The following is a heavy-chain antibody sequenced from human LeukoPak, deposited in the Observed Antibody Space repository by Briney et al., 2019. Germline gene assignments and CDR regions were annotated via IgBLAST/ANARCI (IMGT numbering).Heavy chain of an antibody. CDR2: ISGSGGST. CDR3: AKEFYMVRGVITR. V-gene: IGHV3-23*01. Sequence: GGSLRLSCAVSGFTFSSHWMSWVRQAPGKGLEWVSAISGSGGSTYYADSVKGRFTISRDNSKNTLYLQMNSLRAEDTAVYYCAKEFYMVRGVITRWGQGTLVTVSS. CDR1: GFTFSSHW. D-gene: IGHD3-10*01. J-gene: IGHJ4*02.